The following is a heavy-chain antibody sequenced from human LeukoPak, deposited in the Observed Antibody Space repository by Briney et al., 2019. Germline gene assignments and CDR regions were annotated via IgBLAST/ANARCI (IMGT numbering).Heavy chain of an antibody. V-gene: IGHV3-13*01. CDR1: GFVFSNYD. CDR3: IRDRLGERAFEI. Sequence: GGSLRLSCAASGFVFSNYDMRWVRQSTRRGLEWVAHILVAGDTQYAGSVKGRFTISRDNAKRSVFLQMNNLRDGDTAVYYCIRDRLGERAFEIWGQGTMVSVSS. D-gene: IGHD3-10*01. J-gene: IGHJ3*02. CDR2: ILVAGDT.